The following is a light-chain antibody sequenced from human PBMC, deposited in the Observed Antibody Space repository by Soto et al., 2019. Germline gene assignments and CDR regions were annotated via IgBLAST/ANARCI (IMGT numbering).Light chain of an antibody. CDR1: RSDVGTYNL. CDR3: FSYAGSPTTYV. J-gene: IGLJ1*01. V-gene: IGLV2-23*01. CDR2: EGT. Sequence: QSALTQPASVSGSPGQSITFSCTVARSDVGTYNLVSWYQQHPNKAPKFIIYEGTKRPSGVSDRLSGSQSGDTASLTISGLQADDEADYYCFSYAGSPTTYVFGTGTKLTVL.